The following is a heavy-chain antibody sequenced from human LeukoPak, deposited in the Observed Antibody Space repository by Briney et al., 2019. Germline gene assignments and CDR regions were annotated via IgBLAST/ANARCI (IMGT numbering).Heavy chain of an antibody. J-gene: IGHJ5*02. Sequence: ASVKVSCKASGYTFSSYGISWVRQAPGQGLEWMGWISAYNGNTNYAQKLQGRVTMTTDTSTSTAYMELRSLRSDDTAVYYCARDVGYCSSTSCYHWFDPWGQGTLVTVSS. D-gene: IGHD2-2*01. CDR1: GYTFSSYG. CDR2: ISAYNGNT. V-gene: IGHV1-18*01. CDR3: ARDVGYCSSTSCYHWFDP.